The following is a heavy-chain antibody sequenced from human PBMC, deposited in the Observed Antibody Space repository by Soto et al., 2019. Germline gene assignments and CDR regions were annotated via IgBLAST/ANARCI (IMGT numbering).Heavy chain of an antibody. CDR2: IIPIFGTA. CDR1: GGTFSSYA. J-gene: IGHJ4*02. CDR3: VRVPLGYCSGGSCPGHFDY. D-gene: IGHD2-15*01. Sequence: QVQLVQSGAEVKKPGSSVKVSCKASGGTFSSYAISWVRQAPGQGLEWMGGIIPIFGTANFAQKFQGRVTSTADESTSTAYMELSSLRSEDTAVYYCVRVPLGYCSGGSCPGHFDYWGQGTLVTVSS. V-gene: IGHV1-69*12.